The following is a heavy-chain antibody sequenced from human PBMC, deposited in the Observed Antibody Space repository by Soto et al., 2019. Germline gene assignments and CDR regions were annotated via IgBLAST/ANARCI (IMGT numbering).Heavy chain of an antibody. CDR2: ISSNGGST. Sequence: GGSLRLSCAASGFTFSSYAMHWVRQAPGKGLEYVSAISSNGGSTYYANSVKGRFTISRDNSKNTLYLQMGSLRAEDMVVYYCARVTLRYFDWGHLDVWGKGTTVTVSS. V-gene: IGHV3-64*01. D-gene: IGHD3-9*01. CDR1: GFTFSSYA. CDR3: ARVTLRYFDWGHLDV. J-gene: IGHJ6*04.